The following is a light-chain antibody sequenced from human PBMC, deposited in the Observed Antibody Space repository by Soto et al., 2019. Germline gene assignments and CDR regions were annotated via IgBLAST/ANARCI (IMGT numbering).Light chain of an antibody. CDR3: QQYGNSPQT. J-gene: IGKJ1*01. Sequence: EIVLTQSPGTLSLSPGERATLSCRASQSVSSSYLAWYQQKPGQAPRLLIYGASSRATGIPDRFSGSVSGTDFTLTISRLEPEDFAVYYCQQYGNSPQTFGQGTKVEIK. CDR1: QSVSSSY. CDR2: GAS. V-gene: IGKV3-20*01.